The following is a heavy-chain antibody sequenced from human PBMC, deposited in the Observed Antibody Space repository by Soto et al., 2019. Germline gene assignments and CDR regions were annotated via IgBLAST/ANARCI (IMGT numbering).Heavy chain of an antibody. CDR2: IYPGDSDT. CDR1: GYSFTSYW. Sequence: GESLKISCKGSGYSFTSYWIGWVRQMPGKGLEWMGIIYPGDSDTRYSPSFQGQVTISADKSISTAYLQWSSLKASDTAMYYCARHGEGCSGGSCYSYTYFDYWGQGTLVTVSS. CDR3: ARHGEGCSGGSCYSYTYFDY. J-gene: IGHJ4*02. D-gene: IGHD2-15*01. V-gene: IGHV5-51*01.